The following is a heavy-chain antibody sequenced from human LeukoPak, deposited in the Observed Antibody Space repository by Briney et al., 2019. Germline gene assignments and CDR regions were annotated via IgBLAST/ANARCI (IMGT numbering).Heavy chain of an antibody. Sequence: GRSLRLSCAASGLTFSSYAMHWVRQAPGKGLEWVAVISYDGSNKYYTDSVKGRFTISRDNSKNTLYLQMNSQRAEDTAVYYCARDKWGELLDYWGQGTLVTVSS. J-gene: IGHJ4*02. CDR3: ARDKWGELLDY. V-gene: IGHV3-30-3*01. D-gene: IGHD1-7*01. CDR2: ISYDGSNK. CDR1: GLTFSSYA.